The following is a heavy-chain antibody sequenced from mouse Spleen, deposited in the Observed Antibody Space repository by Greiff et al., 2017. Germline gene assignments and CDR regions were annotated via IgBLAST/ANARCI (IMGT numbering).Heavy chain of an antibody. V-gene: IGHV2-2*01. Sequence: VKLVESGPGLVQPSQSLPITCTVSGFSLTSYGVHWVRQSPGKGLEWLGVIWSGGSTDYNAAFISRLSISKDNSKSQVFFKMNSLQADDTAIYYCARNGGYYNYYAMDYWGQGTSVTVSS. J-gene: IGHJ4*01. CDR3: ARNGGYYNYYAMDY. CDR2: IWSGGST. CDR1: GFSLTSYG. D-gene: IGHD2-3*01.